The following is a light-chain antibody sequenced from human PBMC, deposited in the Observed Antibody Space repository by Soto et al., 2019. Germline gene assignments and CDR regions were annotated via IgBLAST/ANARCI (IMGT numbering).Light chain of an antibody. Sequence: DIVMTQSPLSLPVTPGEPASISCRTSQSLMHSNGYNYLDWYLQKPGQSPQLLIYLGSNRASGVPDRFSGSGSGTDVTLKITRVEAEDVGFSYCMQALQAPLTFGQGTKVEIK. CDR2: LGS. V-gene: IGKV2-28*01. CDR3: MQALQAPLT. J-gene: IGKJ1*01. CDR1: QSLMHSNGYNY.